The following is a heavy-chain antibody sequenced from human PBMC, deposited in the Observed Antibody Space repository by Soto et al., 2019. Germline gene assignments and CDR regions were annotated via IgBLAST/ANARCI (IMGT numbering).Heavy chain of an antibody. J-gene: IGHJ6*02. CDR3: ARDQGLAAAGYYYYYGMDV. D-gene: IGHD6-13*01. Sequence: ASVKVSCKASGYTFTGYYMHCVRQAPGQVLEWMGWINPNSGGTNYAQKFQGWVTMTRDTSISTAYMELSRLRSDDTAVYYCARDQGLAAAGYYYYYGMDVWGQGTTVTV. V-gene: IGHV1-2*04. CDR1: GYTFTGYY. CDR2: INPNSGGT.